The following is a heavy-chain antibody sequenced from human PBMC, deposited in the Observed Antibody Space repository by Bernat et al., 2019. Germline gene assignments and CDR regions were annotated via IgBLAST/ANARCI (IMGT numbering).Heavy chain of an antibody. J-gene: IGHJ4*02. D-gene: IGHD2/OR15-2a*01. V-gene: IGHV3-64*04. CDR2: LLGNGAHP. Sequence: VELVESGGGLVQPGGSLRLSCTASGFTFSTYAMHWVRQTPGKGLEYVSSLLGNGAHPQYANSVKGRFTISRDNAKNTLYLQMNSLRAEDTAMYYCARVYCDSTNCYDSWGQGTLVTVSS. CDR1: GFTFSTYA. CDR3: ARVYCDSTNCYDS.